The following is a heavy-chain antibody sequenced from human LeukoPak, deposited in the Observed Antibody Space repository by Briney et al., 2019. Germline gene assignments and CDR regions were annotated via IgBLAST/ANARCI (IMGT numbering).Heavy chain of an antibody. CDR3: ARDFHSYGSPFDY. CDR2: IKQDGSEK. V-gene: IGHV3-7*01. J-gene: IGHJ4*02. Sequence: GXXLRLSCAASAFTFSNYCMTWVRQAPGKGLEWVANIKQDGSEKYYVDSVKGRFTISRDNAKNSLYLQMNSLRAEDTAVYYCARDFHSYGSPFDYWGQGTLVTVSS. CDR1: AFTFSNYC. D-gene: IGHD3-10*01.